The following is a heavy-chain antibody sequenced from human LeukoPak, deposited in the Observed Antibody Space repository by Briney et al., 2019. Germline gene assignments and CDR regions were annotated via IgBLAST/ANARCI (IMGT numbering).Heavy chain of an antibody. Sequence: GESLKISCKGSGYTFTSYYMHWVRQAPGQGLEWMGIINPSGGSTSYAQKFQGRVTMTRDTSTSTVYMELGSLRSEDTAVYYCARAPYYYDSSGYPDYWGQGTLVTVSS. J-gene: IGHJ4*02. CDR2: INPSGGST. D-gene: IGHD3-22*01. CDR1: GYTFTSYY. V-gene: IGHV1-46*01. CDR3: ARAPYYYDSSGYPDY.